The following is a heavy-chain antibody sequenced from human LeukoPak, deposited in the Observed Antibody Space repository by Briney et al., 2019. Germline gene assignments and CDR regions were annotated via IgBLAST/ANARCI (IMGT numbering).Heavy chain of an antibody. CDR1: GYTFTSYD. V-gene: IGHV1-8*01. CDR3: ASARVEGEVGAFDY. CDR2: MNPNSGNT. J-gene: IGHJ4*02. Sequence: ASVTVSCKASGYTFTSYDINWVRQATGQGLEWMGWMNPNSGNTGYAQKFQGRVTMTRNTSISTAYMELSSLRSEGTAVYYCASARVEGEVGAFDYWGQGTLVTVSS. D-gene: IGHD1-26*01.